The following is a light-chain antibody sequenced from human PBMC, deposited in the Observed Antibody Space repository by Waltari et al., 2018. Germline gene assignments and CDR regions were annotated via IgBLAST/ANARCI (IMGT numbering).Light chain of an antibody. CDR2: AAS. CDR1: QSISSY. V-gene: IGKV1-39*01. Sequence: DIQMTQSPSSLSASVGDRVTITCRASQSISSYLNWYQQKPGKAPKLLIYAASSLQSGVPSRFSGSGSGTDFTLTISSLQPEDFATYYCQQYYSYPTVGQGTKVEIK. J-gene: IGKJ1*01. CDR3: QQYYSYPT.